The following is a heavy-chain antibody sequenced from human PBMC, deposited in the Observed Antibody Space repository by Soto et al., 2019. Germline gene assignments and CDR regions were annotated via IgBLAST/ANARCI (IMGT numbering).Heavy chain of an antibody. D-gene: IGHD3-16*02. V-gene: IGHV1-18*04. Sequence: ASVKVSCKASGYTFTSYGISWVRQAPGQGLEWMGWISAYNGNTNYAQKLQGRVTMTTDTSTSTAYMELRSLRSDDTAGYYCASGNPATFGGITVYYYYGMDVWGQGTTVTVSS. CDR1: GYTFTSYG. CDR3: ASGNPATFGGITVYYYYGMDV. J-gene: IGHJ6*02. CDR2: ISAYNGNT.